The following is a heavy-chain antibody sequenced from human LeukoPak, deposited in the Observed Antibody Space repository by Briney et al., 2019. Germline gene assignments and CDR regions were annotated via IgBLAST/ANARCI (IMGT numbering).Heavy chain of an antibody. CDR1: GGSISSGSYY. CDR2: IYTSGST. CDR3: ARESETGGYYYYYMDV. D-gene: IGHD7-27*01. J-gene: IGHJ6*03. V-gene: IGHV4-61*02. Sequence: SETLSLTCTVSGGSISSGSYYWSWIRQPAGKGLEWIGRIYTSGSTNYNPSLKSRVTISVDTSKNQFSLKLSSVTAADTAVYYCARESETGGYYYYYMDVWGKGTTVTISS.